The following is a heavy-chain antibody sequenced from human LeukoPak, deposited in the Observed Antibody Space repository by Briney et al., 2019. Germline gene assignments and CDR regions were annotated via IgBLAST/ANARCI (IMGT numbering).Heavy chain of an antibody. J-gene: IGHJ4*02. V-gene: IGHV4-34*01. CDR3: ARGGFY. CDR2: INHSGST. CDR1: GGSFSGYY. Sequence: SSETLSLTCAVYGGSFSGYYWSWIRQPPGKGLEWIGEINHSGSTNYNPSLKSRVTISVDTSKNQFSLKLSSVAAADTAVYYCARGGFYWGQGTLVTVSS.